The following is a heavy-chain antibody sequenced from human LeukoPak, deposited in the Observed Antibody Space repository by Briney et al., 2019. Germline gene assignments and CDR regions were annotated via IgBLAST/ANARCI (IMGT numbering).Heavy chain of an antibody. CDR1: GGSISSYY. CDR2: INHSGST. V-gene: IGHV4-34*01. CDR3: ARWWGFDP. Sequence: SETLSLTCTVSGGSISSYYWTWIRQPPGKGLEWIGEINHSGSTNYNPSLKSRVTILVDTSKNQFSLKLSSVTAADTAVYFCARWWGFDPWGQGTLVTVSS. J-gene: IGHJ5*02. D-gene: IGHD2-15*01.